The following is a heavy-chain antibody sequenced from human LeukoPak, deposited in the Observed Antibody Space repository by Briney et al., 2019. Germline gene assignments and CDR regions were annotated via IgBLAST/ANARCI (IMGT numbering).Heavy chain of an antibody. CDR1: GGFISNSNYY. CDR3: WRLHYYYASLPPL. CDR2: IYYSGRT. Sequence: SETLSLTCTVSGGFISNSNYYWGWIRQTPGKGLDWIGSIYYSGRTYYNPSLNGRVTISMDTSKNQFSLRLSSVTAADPASFSLWRLHYYYASLPPLWGQGTQVIVSS. V-gene: IGHV4-39*01. D-gene: IGHD3-10*01. J-gene: IGHJ4*02.